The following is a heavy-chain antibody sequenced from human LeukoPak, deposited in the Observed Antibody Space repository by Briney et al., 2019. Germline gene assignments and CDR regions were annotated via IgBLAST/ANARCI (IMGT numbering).Heavy chain of an antibody. CDR3: ARGRGYDPVVFYFDY. CDR2: IYYSGST. Sequence: SETLSLTCTVSGGSISSYYWSWIRQPPGKGLEWIGYIYYSGSTNYNPSLKSRVTITLDTSKNQFSLNLTSVTAADTALYYCARGRGYDPVVFYFDYWGQGNLVTVSS. V-gene: IGHV4-59*12. J-gene: IGHJ4*02. CDR1: GGSISSYY. D-gene: IGHD5-12*01.